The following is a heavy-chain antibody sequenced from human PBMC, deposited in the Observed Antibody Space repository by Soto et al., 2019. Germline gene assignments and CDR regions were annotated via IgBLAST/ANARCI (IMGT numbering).Heavy chain of an antibody. V-gene: IGHV3-66*01. J-gene: IGHJ4*02. CDR2: IYSSGST. CDR1: GFTVRSTY. CDR3: ANIFYSNSGSYSNRLFDY. D-gene: IGHD3-10*01. Sequence: LRLSCAASGFTVRSTYMSWVRQAPGKGLEWVSVIYSSGSTFYADSVKGRFTISRDNSKNTLYLQMNSLRAEDTAVYYCANIFYSNSGSYSNRLFDYWGQGTLVTVSS.